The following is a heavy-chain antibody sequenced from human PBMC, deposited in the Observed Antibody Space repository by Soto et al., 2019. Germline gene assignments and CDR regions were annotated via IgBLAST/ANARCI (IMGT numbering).Heavy chain of an antibody. CDR2: IIPILGTA. Sequence: QVQPVQSGAEVKKPGSSVKVFCKASGGTFSRYSIKWVPQAPGQGLELMGEIIPILGTANYAQKFQGRVKITADESTSTAYMELSSLRSEDTAVYYCARDGGRHSGGIDYWGQGTLVTVSS. V-gene: IGHV1-69*01. D-gene: IGHD1-26*01. J-gene: IGHJ4*02. CDR1: GGTFSRYS. CDR3: ARDGGRHSGGIDY.